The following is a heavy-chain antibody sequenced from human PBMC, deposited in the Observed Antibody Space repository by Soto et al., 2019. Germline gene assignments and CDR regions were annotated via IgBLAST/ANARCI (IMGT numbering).Heavy chain of an antibody. V-gene: IGHV5-51*01. J-gene: IGHJ4*02. CDR3: ARRGSGGFA. Sequence: GKSPKISSKVSGDTFGDYWIAWVRQMPGKGLEWMGIIYPGDSDTRYSPSFQGQVNISADRSISTAYLQWTSLKASDTAMYYWARRGSGGFAWGQGPLVTGYS. D-gene: IGHD6-25*01. CDR1: GDTFGDYW. CDR2: IYPGDSDT.